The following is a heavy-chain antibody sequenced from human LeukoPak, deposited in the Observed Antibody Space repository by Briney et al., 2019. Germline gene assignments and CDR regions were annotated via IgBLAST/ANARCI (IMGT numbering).Heavy chain of an antibody. J-gene: IGHJ3*01. D-gene: IGHD7-27*01. V-gene: IGHV3-23*01. CDR2: ISGSGGST. CDR3: AKHTGRRDFDF. Sequence: GGSLRLSCAASGVTFSSFAMTWVRQAPGKGLEWVSGISGSGGSTYYANSVKGRFTISRDNSKNTLYLQMDSLRAEDTAIYYCAKHTGRRDFDFWGQGTMVTVSS. CDR1: GVTFSSFA.